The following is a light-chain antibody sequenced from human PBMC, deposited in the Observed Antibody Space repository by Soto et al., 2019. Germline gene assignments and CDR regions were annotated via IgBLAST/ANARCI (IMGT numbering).Light chain of an antibody. CDR3: QHNHDYPLM. CDR1: QSLDPW. V-gene: IGKV1-5*03. J-gene: IGKJ1*01. Sequence: DIQMTQSPSTLSASIGDTVTITCRTSQSLDPWLAWYQHKAGQAPKLLIYRASRLATGVPSRFSGSGSGTAFTLTISSLQPDDVATYYCQHNHDYPLMFGQGTQVEIK. CDR2: RAS.